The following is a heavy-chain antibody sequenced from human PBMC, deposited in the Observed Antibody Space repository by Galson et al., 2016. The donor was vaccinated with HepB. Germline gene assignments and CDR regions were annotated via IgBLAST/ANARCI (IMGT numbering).Heavy chain of an antibody. D-gene: IGHD5-24*01. J-gene: IGHJ4*02. V-gene: IGHV6-1*01. CDR2: TYYRSKWYS. Sequence: CAISGDSVSSKDAAWNWIRQSPSRGLEWLGRTYYRSKWYSNYAVSMKSRITINADTSKNQISLQLNSVTPEDTAVYYCARDRATWDGQNTGSFDYWGQGSLVPVSS. CDR1: GDSVSSKDAA. CDR3: ARDRATWDGQNTGSFDY.